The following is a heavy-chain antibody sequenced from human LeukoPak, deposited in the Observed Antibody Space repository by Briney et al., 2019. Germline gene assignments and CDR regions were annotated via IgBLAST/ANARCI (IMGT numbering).Heavy chain of an antibody. D-gene: IGHD2-2*01. J-gene: IGHJ3*02. Sequence: SETLSLTCTVSGGSISSYYWSWIRQPPGKGLEWIGYIYYSGSTNYNPSLKSRVTISVDTSKNQFSLKLSSVTAADTAVYYCARIQAASDAFVIWGQGTMVTVSS. CDR1: GGSISSYY. CDR3: ARIQAASDAFVI. CDR2: IYYSGST. V-gene: IGHV4-59*01.